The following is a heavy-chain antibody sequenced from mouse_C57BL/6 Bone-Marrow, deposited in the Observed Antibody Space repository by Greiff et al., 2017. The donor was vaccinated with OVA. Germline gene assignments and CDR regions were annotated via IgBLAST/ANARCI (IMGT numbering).Heavy chain of an antibody. V-gene: IGHV1-12*01. CDR1: GYTFTSYN. Sequence: QVQLQQSGAELVRPGASVKMSCKASGYTFTSYNMHWVKQTPRQGLEWIGAIYPGNGDTSYNQKFKGKATLTVDNSSSNAYMQLIGLTSDDSAVYFCARGVLRRAWFAYWGQGTLVTVSA. CDR2: IYPGNGDT. J-gene: IGHJ3*01. CDR3: ARGVLRRAWFAY. D-gene: IGHD2-12*01.